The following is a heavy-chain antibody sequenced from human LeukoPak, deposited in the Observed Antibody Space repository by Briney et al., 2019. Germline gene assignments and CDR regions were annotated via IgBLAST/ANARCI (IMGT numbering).Heavy chain of an antibody. J-gene: IGHJ4*02. CDR1: GYSFSNFW. D-gene: IGHD3-3*01. CDR2: IYPGDSDT. CDR3: ARLYGVRFDS. V-gene: IGHV5-51*01. Sequence: GESLKTSCKGSGYSFSNFWIGWVRQMPGKGLEWMGVIYPGDSDTRYSPSFQGQVTISADKSISAAYLQWSSLKASDTAMYYCARLYGVRFDSWGQGTLVTVSS.